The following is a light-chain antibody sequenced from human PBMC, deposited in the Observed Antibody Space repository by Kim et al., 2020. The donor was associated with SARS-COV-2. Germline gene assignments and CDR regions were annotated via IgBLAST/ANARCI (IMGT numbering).Light chain of an antibody. J-gene: IGLJ3*02. V-gene: IGLV3-9*01. CDR2: RNS. Sequence: SYELTQPLSVSVALGQTARITCGGNNIGRKNVHWYQQKPGQAPVLVIYRNSERPSAIPERFSGSNSGNTATLSINTAQAGDEADYYCQVWDSSTVFGGGTQLTVL. CDR3: QVWDSSTV. CDR1: NIGRKN.